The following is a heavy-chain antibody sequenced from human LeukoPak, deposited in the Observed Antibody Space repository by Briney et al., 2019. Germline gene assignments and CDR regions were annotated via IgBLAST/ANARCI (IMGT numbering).Heavy chain of an antibody. J-gene: IGHJ4*02. CDR2: IKSKADGETI. V-gene: IGHV3-15*07. Sequence: PGGSLRLSCAASGFTFTNAWMNWVRQAPAKGLEWVGRIKSKADGETIDYAAPVKGRFTFSRDDSKNTLYLQMNSLKSEDTAVYYCSTLTSRGLSDSWGQGTLVTVSS. CDR1: GFTFTNAW. D-gene: IGHD1-20*01. CDR3: STLTSRGLSDS.